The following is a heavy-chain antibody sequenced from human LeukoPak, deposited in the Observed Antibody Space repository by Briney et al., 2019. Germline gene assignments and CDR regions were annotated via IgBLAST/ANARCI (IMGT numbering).Heavy chain of an antibody. J-gene: IGHJ5*02. V-gene: IGHV4-59*13. CDR3: AREVYSGSDGNWFDP. Sequence: SETPSLTCTVSGGSISNYYWSWIRQPPGKGLEWIGYIYYSGSTNYNPSLKSRVTISVDTSKNQFSLKLSSVTAADTAVYYCAREVYSGSDGNWFDPWGQGTLVTVSS. D-gene: IGHD1-26*01. CDR2: IYYSGST. CDR1: GGSISNYY.